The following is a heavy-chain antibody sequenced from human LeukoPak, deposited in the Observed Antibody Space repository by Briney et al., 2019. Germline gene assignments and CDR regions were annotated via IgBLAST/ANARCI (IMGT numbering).Heavy chain of an antibody. CDR1: GFTFSSYA. CDR2: ISGSGGST. CDR3: AKDWEEYSEWELLPNY. J-gene: IGHJ4*02. Sequence: PGGSLRLSCAASGFTFSSYAMSWVRQAPGKGLEWVSAISGSGGSTYYADSVKGRFTISRDNSKNTLYLQMNSLRAEDTAVYYCAKDWEEYSEWELLPNYWGQGTLVTVSS. D-gene: IGHD1-26*01. V-gene: IGHV3-23*01.